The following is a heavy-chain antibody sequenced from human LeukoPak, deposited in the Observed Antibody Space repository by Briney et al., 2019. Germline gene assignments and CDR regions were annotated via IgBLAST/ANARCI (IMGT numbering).Heavy chain of an antibody. CDR2: ISSSGSTI. D-gene: IGHD3-10*01. J-gene: IGHJ4*02. CDR3: ARRGLYFDY. V-gene: IGHV3-48*03. CDR1: GFTFSTYE. Sequence: GGSLRLSCAASGFTFSTYEMNWVRQAPGKELEWVSYISSSGSTIYYADSVKGRFTISRDNAKNSLYLQMNSQRVEDTAVYYCARRGLYFDYWGQGTLVTVSS.